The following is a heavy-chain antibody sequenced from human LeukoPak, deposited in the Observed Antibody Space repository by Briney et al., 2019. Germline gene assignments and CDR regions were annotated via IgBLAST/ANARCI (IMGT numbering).Heavy chain of an antibody. CDR3: ARAKYSSGWYHGYYYMDV. V-gene: IGHV1-2*02. D-gene: IGHD6-19*01. CDR1: GYTFTGFH. J-gene: IGHJ6*03. Sequence: ASVTVSCMPSGYTFTGFHMHWVRQAPAPGHDWMGWINPNSGGTNYAQKFQGRVTMTRDTSISTVYMELRSLRSDDTAVYYCARAKYSSGWYHGYYYMDVWGKGATVTIS. CDR2: INPNSGGT.